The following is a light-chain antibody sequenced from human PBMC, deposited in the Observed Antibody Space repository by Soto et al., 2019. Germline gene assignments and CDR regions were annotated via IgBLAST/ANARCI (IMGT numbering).Light chain of an antibody. Sequence: QSVLTQPPSASGTPGQRVTISCSGSSSNIGSENVNWYQQLPGTAPKLLIYANNQRPSGVPDRFSVSKSGTSASLAIGGLQSEDEVDYYCAAWDDSLKGWVFGGGTKLTVL. V-gene: IGLV1-44*01. CDR2: ANN. CDR1: SSNIGSEN. CDR3: AAWDDSLKGWV. J-gene: IGLJ3*02.